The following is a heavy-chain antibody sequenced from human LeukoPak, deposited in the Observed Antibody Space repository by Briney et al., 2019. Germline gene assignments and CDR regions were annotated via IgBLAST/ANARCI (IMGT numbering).Heavy chain of an antibody. D-gene: IGHD1-1*01. CDR1: GGSLSSSNW. Sequence: PSGTLSLTCAVSGGSLSSSNWWSWVRQPPGKGLEWIGEIYHSGSTNYNPSLKSRVTISVDKSKNQFSLKLSSVTAADTAVYYCGRGQYTGMPGAWFGRWGQGTLVTVCS. J-gene: IGHJ5*02. V-gene: IGHV4-4*02. CDR2: IYHSGST. CDR3: GRGQYTGMPGAWFGR.